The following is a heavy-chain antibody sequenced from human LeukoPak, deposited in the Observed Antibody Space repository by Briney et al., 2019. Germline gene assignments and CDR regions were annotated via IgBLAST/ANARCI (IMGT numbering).Heavy chain of an antibody. D-gene: IGHD6-19*01. Sequence: GGSLRLSCAVSGDTFSSDAFSWVRQAPGKGLEWVSAITSVDDSTYYADSVKGRFTISRDYSKNTVHLQMNSLRAEDTALYYCAIWVRNGWPYFGYWGQGTLVTVSS. CDR1: GDTFSSDA. CDR3: AIWVRNGWPYFGY. J-gene: IGHJ4*02. CDR2: ITSVDDST. V-gene: IGHV3-23*01.